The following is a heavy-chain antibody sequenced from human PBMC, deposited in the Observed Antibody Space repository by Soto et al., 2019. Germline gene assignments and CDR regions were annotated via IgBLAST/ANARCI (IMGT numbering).Heavy chain of an antibody. V-gene: IGHV3-23*01. CDR1: GFTFSSYA. D-gene: IGHD2-2*01. Sequence: EVQLLESGGGLVQPGGSLRLSCAASGFTFSSYALSWVRQAPGKGLGWVSAISGSGGSTYYADSVKGRFTIARDNSKNTLYMQMNSMRAEDTAGYYCANRGYCSSTSCYGYYYYYYMDVWGKGTTVTVSS. CDR3: ANRGYCSSTSCYGYYYYYYMDV. CDR2: ISGSGGST. J-gene: IGHJ6*03.